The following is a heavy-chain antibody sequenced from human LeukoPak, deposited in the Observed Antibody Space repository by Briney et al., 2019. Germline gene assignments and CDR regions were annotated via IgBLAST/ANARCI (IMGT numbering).Heavy chain of an antibody. CDR3: ARPASWNYDYYYYMDV. J-gene: IGHJ6*03. Sequence: SETLSLTCTVSGGSISSSSYYWGWVRQPPGKGLEWIGSIYYSGSTYYNPSLKRRVTISVDTSKNQYSLKLSSVTAADTAVYYCARPASWNYDYYYYMDVWGKGTTVTVSS. CDR1: GGSISSSSYY. V-gene: IGHV4-39*01. CDR2: IYYSGST. D-gene: IGHD1-1*01.